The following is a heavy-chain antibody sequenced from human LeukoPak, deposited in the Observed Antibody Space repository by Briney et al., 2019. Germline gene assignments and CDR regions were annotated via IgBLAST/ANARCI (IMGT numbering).Heavy chain of an antibody. D-gene: IGHD5-18*01. CDR1: GFTFSSYS. CDR3: ARDSRRRGYTYGYRDY. V-gene: IGHV3-66*01. J-gene: IGHJ4*02. CDR2: IYSGGNT. Sequence: PGGSLRLSCAASGFTFSSYSMNWVRQAPGKGLEWVSVIYSGGNTYYADSVKGRFTISRDNSKNTLYLQMDSLRAEDTAVYYCARDSRRRGYTYGYRDYWGQGTLVTVSS.